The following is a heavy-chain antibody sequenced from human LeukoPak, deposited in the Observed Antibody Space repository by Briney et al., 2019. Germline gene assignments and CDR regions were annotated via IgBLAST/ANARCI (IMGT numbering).Heavy chain of an antibody. V-gene: IGHV3-33*01. J-gene: IGHJ3*02. CDR3: ARGRVGLDI. CDR2: IWYDGSNK. Sequence: GGSLRLSCAASGFTLSNYGMHWVRQAPGEGLEWVAVIWYDGSNKYYEDSVQGRFTISRDNSKNTLYLQMNSLRVEDTAMYYCARGRVGLDIWGQGTMVIVSA. CDR1: GFTLSNYG.